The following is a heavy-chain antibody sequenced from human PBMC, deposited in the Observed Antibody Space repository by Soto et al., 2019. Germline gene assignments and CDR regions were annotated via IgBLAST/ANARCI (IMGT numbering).Heavy chain of an antibody. CDR3: AKLFKSILTGYYPPFDY. V-gene: IGHV3-23*01. CDR1: GFTFSNYA. Sequence: GGSLRLSCAASGFTFSNYAMTWVRQAPGKGLEWVSAISGSGGSTYYADSVKGRFTISRDNSKNTLYLQMNSLRAEDTAVYYCAKLFKSILTGYYPPFDYWGQGPLVTVSS. CDR2: ISGSGGST. J-gene: IGHJ4*02. D-gene: IGHD3-9*01.